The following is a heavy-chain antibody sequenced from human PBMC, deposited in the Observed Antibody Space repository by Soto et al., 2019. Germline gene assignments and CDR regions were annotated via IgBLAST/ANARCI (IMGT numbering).Heavy chain of an antibody. D-gene: IGHD4-17*01. J-gene: IGHJ4*02. CDR2: INPSGGST. CDR1: GYTFTSYY. V-gene: IGHV1-46*01. Sequence: ASVKVSCKASGYTFTSYYMHWVRQAPGQGLEWMGIINPSGGSTSYAQKFQGRVTMTRDTSTSTVYMELSSLRSEDTAVYYCARDIGNDDSGDIYFDYWGQGTLVTVSS. CDR3: ARDIGNDDSGDIYFDY.